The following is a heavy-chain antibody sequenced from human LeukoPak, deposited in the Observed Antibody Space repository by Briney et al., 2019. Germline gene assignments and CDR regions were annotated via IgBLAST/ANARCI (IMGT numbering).Heavy chain of an antibody. Sequence: PGGSLRLSCSASGFTFSTYAMYWVRQAPGKGLEYVSAITSNGGSTYYADSVRGRFTISRDNSKNTLYLQMSSLRTEGTAVYYCVGFRATAGLYWGQGTLVTVSS. D-gene: IGHD6-13*01. CDR1: GFTFSTYA. V-gene: IGHV3-64D*06. CDR3: VGFRATAGLY. CDR2: ITSNGGST. J-gene: IGHJ4*02.